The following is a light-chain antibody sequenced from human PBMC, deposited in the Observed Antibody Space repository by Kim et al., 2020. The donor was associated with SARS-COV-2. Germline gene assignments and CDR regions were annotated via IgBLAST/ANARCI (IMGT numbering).Light chain of an antibody. CDR2: GKN. CDR1: SLRSYY. J-gene: IGLJ3*02. V-gene: IGLV3-19*01. Sequence: GQTVRITCQGDSLRSYYASWYQQKPGQSPVLVIYGKNNRPSGIPDRFSGSSSGNTASLTITGAQAEDEADYYCNSRDSSGNHLVFGGGTQLTVL. CDR3: NSRDSSGNHLV.